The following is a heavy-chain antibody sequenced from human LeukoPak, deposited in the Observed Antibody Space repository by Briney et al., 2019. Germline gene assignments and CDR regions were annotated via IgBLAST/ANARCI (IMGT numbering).Heavy chain of an antibody. V-gene: IGHV1-8*01. J-gene: IGHJ3*02. CDR3: ASLDYYDSSGFDAFDI. CDR2: MNPNSGNT. D-gene: IGHD3-22*01. Sequence: ASVKVSCKASGYTFTSYDINWVRQATGQGLEWMGCMNPNSGNTGYAQKFQGRVTMTRNTSINTAYMELSSLRSEDTAVYYCASLDYYDSSGFDAFDIWGQGTMVTVSS. CDR1: GYTFTSYD.